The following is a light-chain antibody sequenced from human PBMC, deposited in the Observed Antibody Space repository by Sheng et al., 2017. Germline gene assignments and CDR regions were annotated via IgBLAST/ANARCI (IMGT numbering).Light chain of an antibody. V-gene: IGKV3-15*01. J-gene: IGKJ2*01. CDR2: RAS. CDR3: QQYHNWPPTT. CDR1: QSVGTY. Sequence: ETVMTQSPATLSVSPGEGATLSCRASQSVGTYLAWYQQKPGQAPRLLISRASARASGIPDRFSGSGSGTEFTLTINSLQSEDFAVYYCQQYHNWPPTTFGQGTKLEIK.